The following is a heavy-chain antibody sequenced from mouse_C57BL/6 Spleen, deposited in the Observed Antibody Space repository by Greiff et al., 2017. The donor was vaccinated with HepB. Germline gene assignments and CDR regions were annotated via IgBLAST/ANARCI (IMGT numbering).Heavy chain of an antibody. V-gene: IGHV1-69*01. D-gene: IGHD2-2*01. CDR2: IDPSDSYT. J-gene: IGHJ3*01. CDR3: ARLGPGYGGWFAY. CDR1: GYTFTSYW. Sequence: QVQLQQPGAELVMPGASVKLSCKASGYTFTSYWMHWVKQRPGQGLEWIGEIDPSDSYTNYNQKFKGKSTLTVDKSSSTAYMQLSSLTSEDSAVYYCARLGPGYGGWFAYWGQGTLVTVSA.